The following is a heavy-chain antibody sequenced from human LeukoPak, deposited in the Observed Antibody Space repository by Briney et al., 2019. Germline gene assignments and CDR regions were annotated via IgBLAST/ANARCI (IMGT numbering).Heavy chain of an antibody. D-gene: IGHD5-12*01. J-gene: IGHJ4*02. Sequence: GGSLRPSCAASGFTFSDYYMSWIRQAPGKGLEWVAYITSSGDDIYYADSVKGRFTISRDNAKNALFLRMSSLRVEDTATYYCASDIVATSGDFWGQGTLVSVSS. V-gene: IGHV3-11*01. CDR2: ITSSGDDI. CDR1: GFTFSDYY. CDR3: ASDIVATSGDF.